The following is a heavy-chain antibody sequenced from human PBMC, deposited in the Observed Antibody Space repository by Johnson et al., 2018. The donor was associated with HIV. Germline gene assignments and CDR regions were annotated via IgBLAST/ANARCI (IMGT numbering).Heavy chain of an antibody. D-gene: IGHD5-24*01. CDR1: GFTFSDYY. CDR2: ISSSGSTI. CDR3: AKDGDDGDGPDGTKGAFDI. J-gene: IGHJ3*02. V-gene: IGHV3-11*04. Sequence: QVQLVESGGGLVKPGGSLRLSCAASGFTFSDYYMSWIRQAAGKGLEWISYISSSGSTIYYADSVKGRFTISRDNAKNSLYLQMNSLRIEDTGLYYCAKDGDDGDGPDGTKGAFDIWGQGTMVTVSS.